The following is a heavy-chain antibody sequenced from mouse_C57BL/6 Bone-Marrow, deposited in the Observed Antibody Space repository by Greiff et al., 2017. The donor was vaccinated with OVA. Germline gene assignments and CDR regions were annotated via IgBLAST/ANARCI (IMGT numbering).Heavy chain of an antibody. D-gene: IGHD1-1*01. V-gene: IGHV5-4*01. CDR1: GFTFSSYA. CDR3: ARDLTVVAPDD. Sequence: EVQLQQSGGGLVKPGGSLKLSCAASGFTFSSYAMSWVRQTPEKRLEWVATISDGGSYTYYPDNVKGRFTISRDNAKNNLYLQMSHLKSEDTAMYYCARDLTVVAPDDWGKGTTLTVSS. CDR2: ISDGGSYT. J-gene: IGHJ2*01.